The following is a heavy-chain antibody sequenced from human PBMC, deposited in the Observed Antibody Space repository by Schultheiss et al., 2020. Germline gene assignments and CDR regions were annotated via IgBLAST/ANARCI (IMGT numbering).Heavy chain of an antibody. Sequence: SETLSLTCTVSGGSISSGGYYWSWIRQHPGKGLEWIGYIYYSGSTYYNPSLKSRVTISVDTSKNQFSLKLSSVTAADTAVYYCARVSSDGYSVAGFHFDYWGQGTLVTVSS. CDR1: GGSISSGGYY. J-gene: IGHJ4*02. V-gene: IGHV4-31*03. D-gene: IGHD6-13*01. CDR2: IYYSGST. CDR3: ARVSSDGYSVAGFHFDY.